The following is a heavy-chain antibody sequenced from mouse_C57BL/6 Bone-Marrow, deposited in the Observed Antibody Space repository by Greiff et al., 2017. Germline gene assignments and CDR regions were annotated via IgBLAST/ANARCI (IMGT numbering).Heavy chain of an antibody. D-gene: IGHD1-1*02. CDR1: GYTFTGYD. Sequence: LVESGPELVKPGASVQLSCKSSGYTFTGYDINWVKQRPGQGLEWIGWVYPGDGSTTYTEKFKGKATLTVDTSSSTAYMELHSLTSEDSAVYFCARSRGWRFAYWGQETLVTVSA. CDR3: ARSRGWRFAY. J-gene: IGHJ3*01. V-gene: IGHV1-85*01. CDR2: VYPGDGST.